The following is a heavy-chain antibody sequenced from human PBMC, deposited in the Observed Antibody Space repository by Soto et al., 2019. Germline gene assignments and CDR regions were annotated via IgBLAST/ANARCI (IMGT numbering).Heavy chain of an antibody. D-gene: IGHD2-2*01. V-gene: IGHV3-23*01. J-gene: IGHJ1*01. CDR3: ANLGYCSGTNCPLQP. CDR1: GFTFRNVA. Sequence: EVQLWDSGGELVQAGRSLRLACTGYGFTFRNVAMSWFRQAPGKGLAWASTVNTGGGTTYSVDSVQGRFTISRDNTKNTLYLPMRSLKVHDTAVYYCANLGYCSGTNCPLQPWGKCTLVTVYS. CDR2: VNTGGGTT.